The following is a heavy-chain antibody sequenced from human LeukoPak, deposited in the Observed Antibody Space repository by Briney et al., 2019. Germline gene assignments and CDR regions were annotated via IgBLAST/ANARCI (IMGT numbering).Heavy chain of an antibody. CDR1: GCTFTSYY. J-gene: IGHJ6*02. CDR2: INPSGGST. D-gene: IGHD3-10*01. Sequence: ASVKVSCKASGCTFTSYYMHWVRQAPGQGPEWMGIINPSGGSTSYAQKFQGRVTMTRDTSTSTVYMELSSLRSEDTAVYYCASEESYGSGSYRTGVRYYGMDVWGQGTTVTVSS. CDR3: ASEESYGSGSYRTGVRYYGMDV. V-gene: IGHV1-46*01.